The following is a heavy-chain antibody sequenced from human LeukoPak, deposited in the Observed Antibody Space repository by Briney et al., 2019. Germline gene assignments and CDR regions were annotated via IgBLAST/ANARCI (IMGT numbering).Heavy chain of an antibody. D-gene: IGHD5-12*01. V-gene: IGHV3-9*01. Sequence: GGPLRLSCAASGFTFDDYAMHWVRHAPGKGLEWVSGISWNSGSIDYADSVKGRFTISRDNAKNSLYLQMNSLRAEDTALYYCAKGDMAATYAFDYWGQGTLVTVSS. J-gene: IGHJ4*02. CDR2: ISWNSGSI. CDR3: AKGDMAATYAFDY. CDR1: GFTFDDYA.